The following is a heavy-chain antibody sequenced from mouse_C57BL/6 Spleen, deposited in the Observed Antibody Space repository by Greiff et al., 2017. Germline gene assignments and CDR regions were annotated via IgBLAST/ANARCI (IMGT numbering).Heavy chain of an antibody. CDR2: IRSKSNNYAT. D-gene: IGHD4-1*01. CDR3: VRHGWDEDYFDY. Sequence: EVQLVESGGGLVQPKGSLKLSCAASGFSFNTYAMNWVRQAPGKGLEWVARIRSKSNNYATYYADSVKDRFTISRDDSESMLYLQMNNLKTEDTAMYYCVRHGWDEDYFDYWGQGTTLTVSS. V-gene: IGHV10-1*01. J-gene: IGHJ2*01. CDR1: GFSFNTYA.